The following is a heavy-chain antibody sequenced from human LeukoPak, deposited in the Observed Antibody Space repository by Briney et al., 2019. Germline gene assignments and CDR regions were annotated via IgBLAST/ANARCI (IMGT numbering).Heavy chain of an antibody. V-gene: IGHV4-61*05. Sequence: SETLSLTCTVSGGSISSSSYYWGWIRQPPGKGLEWIGYIYYSGSTSYNPSLKSRVTISVDTSKKQFSLKLSSVTAADMAFYYCARYIVSYPHDAFDIWGQGTMVTVSS. CDR3: ARYIVSYPHDAFDI. CDR2: IYYSGST. D-gene: IGHD1-26*01. J-gene: IGHJ3*02. CDR1: GGSISSSSYY.